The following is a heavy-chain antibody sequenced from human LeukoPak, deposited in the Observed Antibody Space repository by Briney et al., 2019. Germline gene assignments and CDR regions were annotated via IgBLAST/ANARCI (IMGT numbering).Heavy chain of an antibody. V-gene: IGHV1-69*05. CDR3: ARTKAGSSTYYFDY. CDR2: IIPIFGTA. Sequence: SVTVSCKASGGTFSSYAISWVRQAPGQGLEWMGGIIPIFGTANYAQKFKGRVTITTDESTSTAYMELSSLRSEDTAVYYCARTKAGSSTYYFDYWGQGTLVTVSS. CDR1: GGTFSSYA. J-gene: IGHJ4*02. D-gene: IGHD1-26*01.